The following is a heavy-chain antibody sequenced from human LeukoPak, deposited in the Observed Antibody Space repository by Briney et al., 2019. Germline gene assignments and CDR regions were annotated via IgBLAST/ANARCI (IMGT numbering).Heavy chain of an antibody. J-gene: IGHJ4*02. V-gene: IGHV3-48*01. CDR3: ARVVPDHIEMATESY. D-gene: IGHD5-24*01. Sequence: GGSLRLSCAASGFTFSTYTMNWVRQAPGKGLEWVSCITGGSDAKYYADSVKGRFTISRDNAKNSLYLQMDSLRAEDTAVYYCARVVPDHIEMATESYWGQGTLVTVSS. CDR1: GFTFSTYT. CDR2: ITGGSDAK.